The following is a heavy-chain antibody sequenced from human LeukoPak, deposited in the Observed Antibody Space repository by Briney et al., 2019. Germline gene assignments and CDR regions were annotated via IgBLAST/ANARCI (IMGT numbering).Heavy chain of an antibody. D-gene: IGHD3-10*01. J-gene: IGHJ4*02. Sequence: GGSLRLSCAASGFTFSSYAMSWVRQAPGKALEWVSGISGSGGSTYYADSVKGRFTISRDNSKNRLYLQMNSLRAEDTAVYYCAKRPRGNYLDPFDYWGQGTLVTVSS. V-gene: IGHV3-23*01. CDR1: GFTFSSYA. CDR2: ISGSGGST. CDR3: AKRPRGNYLDPFDY.